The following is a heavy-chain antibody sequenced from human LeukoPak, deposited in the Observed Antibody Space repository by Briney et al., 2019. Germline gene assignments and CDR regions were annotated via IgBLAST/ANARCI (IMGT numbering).Heavy chain of an antibody. J-gene: IGHJ4*02. V-gene: IGHV3-15*01. CDR1: GFTFSNAW. D-gene: IGHD1-26*01. CDR2: IKSKTDGGTT. CDR3: TTAIVGATSFDY. Sequence: PGGSLRLSCAASGFTFSNAWMSWVRQAPGKGLEWVGRIKSKTDGGTTDYAAPVKGRFTISRDDSKNTLYPQMNSLKTEDTAVYYCTTAIVGATSFDYWGQGTLVTVSS.